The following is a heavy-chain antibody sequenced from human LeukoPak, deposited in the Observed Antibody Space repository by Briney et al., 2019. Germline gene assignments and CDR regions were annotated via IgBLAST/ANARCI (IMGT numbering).Heavy chain of an antibody. CDR2: INQDGSEK. CDR3: VRDDSSGWYYFDY. CDR1: GFTISRYW. J-gene: IGHJ4*02. V-gene: IGHV3-7*01. Sequence: GGSLRLSCAAAGFTISRYWMSWVRQAPGKGLEWVANINQDGSEKNYVASVKGRFTISRDNAKNSLFWQMNSLRAEDTAMYYCVRDDSSGWYYFDYWGQGTLVTVSS. D-gene: IGHD6-19*01.